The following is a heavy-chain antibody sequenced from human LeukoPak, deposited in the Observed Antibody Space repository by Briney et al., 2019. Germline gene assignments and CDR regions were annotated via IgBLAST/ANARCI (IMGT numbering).Heavy chain of an antibody. V-gene: IGHV3-7*01. CDR2: IKEDGSEK. CDR3: ARLATFGSSWYRNYYYYMDV. D-gene: IGHD6-13*01. Sequence: GGSLRLFCAASGFTFSSYWMTWVRQAPGKGLEWVANIKEDGSEKYYVDSVKGRFTISRDNAKNSLYLQMNSLRAEDTTVYYCARLATFGSSWYRNYYYYMDVWGKGTTVTVSS. CDR1: GFTFSSYW. J-gene: IGHJ6*03.